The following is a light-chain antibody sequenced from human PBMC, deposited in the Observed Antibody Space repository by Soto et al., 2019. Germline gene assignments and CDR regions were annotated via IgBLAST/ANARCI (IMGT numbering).Light chain of an antibody. CDR3: MQALQSLT. V-gene: IGKV2-28*01. CDR1: QSLLYNNTYNY. Sequence: EIVMTQSPLTLPVTPGEPASISCRSSQSLLYNNTYNYLDWYVQKPGQSPQLLIYFGSNRAPGVPDRFSGSGSGTDFTLKINRVEAEDVGTYYCMQALQSLTFVQGTRLEIQ. J-gene: IGKJ5*01. CDR2: FGS.